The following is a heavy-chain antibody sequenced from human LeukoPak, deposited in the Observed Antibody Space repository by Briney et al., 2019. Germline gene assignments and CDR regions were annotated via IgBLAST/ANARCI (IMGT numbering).Heavy chain of an antibody. D-gene: IGHD3-10*01. CDR3: ARRTVVGGYYFDY. J-gene: IGHJ4*02. Sequence: SETLSLTCTVSGGSISSYYWSWLRQPPGKGLEWIGYIYYSGSTNYNPSLKSRVTISVDTSKNQFSLKLSSVTAADTAVYYCARRTVVGGYYFDYWGQGTLVTVSS. V-gene: IGHV4-59*08. CDR2: IYYSGST. CDR1: GGSISSYY.